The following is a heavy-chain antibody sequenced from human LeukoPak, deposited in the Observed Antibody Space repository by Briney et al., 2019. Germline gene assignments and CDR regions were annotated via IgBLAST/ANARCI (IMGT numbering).Heavy chain of an antibody. CDR2: INHSGST. V-gene: IGHV4-34*01. D-gene: IGHD4-23*01. CDR1: GGSFSGYY. Sequence: SETLSLTCAVYGGSFSGYYWSWIRQPPGKGLEWIGEINHSGSTNYNPSPKSRVPISVATSKNQSSLKRSSVTAADTAVYYWAGHLRWFDYWGQGTLVTVSS. CDR3: AGHLRWFDY. J-gene: IGHJ4*02.